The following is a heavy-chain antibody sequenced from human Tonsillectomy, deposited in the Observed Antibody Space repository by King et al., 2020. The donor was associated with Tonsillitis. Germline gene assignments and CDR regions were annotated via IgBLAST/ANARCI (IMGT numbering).Heavy chain of an antibody. CDR2: IYWNDDK. Sequence: TLKESGPPLVKPTQTLTLTCTFSGFSLSSTGVAVGWIRQPPGKALEWLTLIYWNDDKRYSPSLKSRFTITKDTSKNQVVLTMTNMDPVDTATYYCAHTQGGYSGNGWYPSPFDYWGQGILVTVSS. J-gene: IGHJ4*02. V-gene: IGHV2-5*01. CDR3: AHTQGGYSGNGWYPSPFDY. D-gene: IGHD6-19*01. CDR1: GFSLSSTGVA.